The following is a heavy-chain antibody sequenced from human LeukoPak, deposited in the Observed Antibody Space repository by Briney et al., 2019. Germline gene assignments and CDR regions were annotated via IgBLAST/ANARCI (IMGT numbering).Heavy chain of an antibody. J-gene: IGHJ4*02. D-gene: IGHD1-26*01. CDR2: ISGSGGST. Sequence: PGGSLRLSCAASGFTFTSYGMSWVRQAPGKGLEWVSAISGSGGSTYYADSVKGRFTISRDNSKNTLYLQMNSLRAEDTAVYYCAKDGLRRWELLPYYFDYWGQGTLVNVSS. V-gene: IGHV3-23*01. CDR1: GFTFTSYG. CDR3: AKDGLRRWELLPYYFDY.